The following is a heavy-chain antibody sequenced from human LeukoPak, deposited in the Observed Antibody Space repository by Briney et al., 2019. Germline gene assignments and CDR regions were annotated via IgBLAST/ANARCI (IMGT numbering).Heavy chain of an antibody. CDR2: IYYSGST. CDR3: ARGPSSGWYGELGY. J-gene: IGHJ4*02. V-gene: IGHV4-59*01. CDR1: GGSLSSYY. Sequence: PSETLSLTCTVSGGSLSSYYWTWIRQPPGKGLEWIGYIYYSGSTNYNPSLESRVTISVDTSTNQISLKLTSVTAADTAVYYCARGPSSGWYGELGYLGQGTLVSVSS. D-gene: IGHD6-19*01.